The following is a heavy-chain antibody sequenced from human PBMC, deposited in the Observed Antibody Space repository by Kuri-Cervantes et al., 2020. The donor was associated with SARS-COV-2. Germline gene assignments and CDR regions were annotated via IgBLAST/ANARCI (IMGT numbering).Heavy chain of an antibody. CDR3: TTDTPLSQHYDFWSGYHYGMDV. V-gene: IGHV3-15*07. J-gene: IGHJ6*02. D-gene: IGHD3-3*01. CDR1: GFTFSNAW. CDR2: TKSKTDGGTT. Sequence: GGSLRLSCAASGFTFSNAWMNWVRQAPGKGLEWVGRTKSKTDGGTTDYAAPVKGRFTISRDDSKNTLYLQMNSLKTEDTAAYYCTTDTPLSQHYDFWSGYHYGMDVWGQGTTVTVSS.